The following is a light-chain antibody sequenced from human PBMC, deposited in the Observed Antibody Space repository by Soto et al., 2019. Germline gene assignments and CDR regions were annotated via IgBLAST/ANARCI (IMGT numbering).Light chain of an antibody. V-gene: IGLV8-61*01. CDR1: SGSVSTSYY. J-gene: IGLJ3*02. Sequence: VVTQEPSFSVSPGGTVTLTCGLSSGSVSTSYYPSWYQQTPGQAPRTLIYSTNTRSSGVPDRFSGSILGNKAALTITGALADDESDYYCVLYMGSGLGVFGGGTKLTVL. CDR3: VLYMGSGLGV. CDR2: STN.